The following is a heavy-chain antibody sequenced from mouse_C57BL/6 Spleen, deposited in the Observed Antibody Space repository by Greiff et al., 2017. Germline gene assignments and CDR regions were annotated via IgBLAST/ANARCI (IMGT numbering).Heavy chain of an antibody. V-gene: IGHV1-76*01. CDR2: IYPGSGNT. CDR1: GYTFTDYY. CDR3: ARDYSNYDWYFDV. D-gene: IGHD2-5*01. Sequence: QVQLKQSGAELVRPGASVKLSCKASGYTFTDYYINWVKQRPGQGLEWIARIYPGSGNTYYNEKFKGKATLTAEKSSSTAYMQLSSLTSEDSAVYFCARDYSNYDWYFDVWGTGTTVTVSS. J-gene: IGHJ1*03.